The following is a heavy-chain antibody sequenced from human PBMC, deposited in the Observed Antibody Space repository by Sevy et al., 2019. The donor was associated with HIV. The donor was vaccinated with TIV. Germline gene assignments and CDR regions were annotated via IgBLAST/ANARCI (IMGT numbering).Heavy chain of an antibody. CDR1: GFTFSNAW. J-gene: IGHJ6*02. D-gene: IGHD2-2*01. V-gene: IGHV3-15*01. Sequence: GGSLRLSCAASGFTFSNAWMSWVRQAPGKGLEWVGRIKIKTDGGITYYAAPVKGRFTISRDDSKNTLYLQMNSLKTEDTAVYYCTTDRYIVVVPAAPSPYYYYYGLDVWGQGTTVTVSS. CDR3: TTDRYIVVVPAAPSPYYYYYGLDV. CDR2: IKIKTDGGIT.